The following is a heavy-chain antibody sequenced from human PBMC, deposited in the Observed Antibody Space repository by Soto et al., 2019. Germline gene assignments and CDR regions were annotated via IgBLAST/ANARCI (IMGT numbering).Heavy chain of an antibody. J-gene: IGHJ5*02. CDR1: GGSISSGDYY. V-gene: IGHV4-30-4*01. D-gene: IGHD3-22*01. CDR2: IYYSGST. Sequence: QVQLQESGPGLVKPSQTLSLTCTVSGGSISSGDYYWSWIRQPPGKGLEWIGYIYYSGSTYYNPSLKSRVTISVDTSKNQFSLKLSSVTAADTAVYYCARATLSWAYDSSGDSRWFDPWGQGTLVTVSS. CDR3: ARATLSWAYDSSGDSRWFDP.